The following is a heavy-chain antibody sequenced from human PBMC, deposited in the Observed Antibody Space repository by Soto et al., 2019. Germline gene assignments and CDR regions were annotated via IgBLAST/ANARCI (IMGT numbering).Heavy chain of an antibody. CDR3: AKDHSSASMGYYYYYGMDV. CDR2: ISYDGSNK. CDR1: GFTFSSYG. J-gene: IGHJ6*02. V-gene: IGHV3-30*18. Sequence: QVQLVESGGGVVQPGRSLRLSCAASGFTFSSYGMHWVRQAPGKGLEWVAVISYDGSNKYYADSVKGRFTISRDNSKNPLYLQMTSLRAEDTAVYYCAKDHSSASMGYYYYYGMDVWGQGTTVTVSS. D-gene: IGHD6-19*01.